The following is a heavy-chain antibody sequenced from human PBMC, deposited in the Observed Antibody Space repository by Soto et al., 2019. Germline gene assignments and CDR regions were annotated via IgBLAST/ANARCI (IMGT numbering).Heavy chain of an antibody. CDR3: AKGPLIAAAGSRGPGAFDI. CDR1: GFTFDDYA. V-gene: IGHV3-9*01. CDR2: ISWNSGSI. D-gene: IGHD6-13*01. J-gene: IGHJ3*02. Sequence: PGGSLRLSCASSGFTFDDYAMHLVRQAPGKGLEWVSGISWNSGSIGYADSVKGRFTISRDNAKNSLYLQMNSLRAEDTALYYCAKGPLIAAAGSRGPGAFDIWGQGTMVTVSS.